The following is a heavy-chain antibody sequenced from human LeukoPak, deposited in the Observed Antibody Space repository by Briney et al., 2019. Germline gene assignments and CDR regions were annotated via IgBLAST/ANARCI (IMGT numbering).Heavy chain of an antibody. V-gene: IGHV3-74*03. CDR1: GFSFRSYF. Sequence: PGVSLRLSCAASGFSFRSYFMYWVRQAPGKGLVWVSRINTDGRDTEYADSVKGRFTISRDNAKNTLYMQMNSLREEDTAVYYCVAYNWNYPDYWGQGTLVTVSS. J-gene: IGHJ4*02. CDR2: INTDGRDT. D-gene: IGHD1-7*01. CDR3: VAYNWNYPDY.